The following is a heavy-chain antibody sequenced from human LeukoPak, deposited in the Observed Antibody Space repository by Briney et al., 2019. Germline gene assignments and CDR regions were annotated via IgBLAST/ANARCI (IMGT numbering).Heavy chain of an antibody. CDR1: GYTFTGYY. CDR3: ARDLGGLKWPLPGDI. V-gene: IGHV1-2*04. Sequence: ASVTVSCKASGYTFTGYYMHWVRQAPGQGLEWMGWINPNSGGTNYAQKFQGWVTMTRDTSISTAYMELSRLRSDDTAVYYCARDLGGLKWPLPGDIWGQGTMVTVSS. D-gene: IGHD2-15*01. CDR2: INPNSGGT. J-gene: IGHJ3*02.